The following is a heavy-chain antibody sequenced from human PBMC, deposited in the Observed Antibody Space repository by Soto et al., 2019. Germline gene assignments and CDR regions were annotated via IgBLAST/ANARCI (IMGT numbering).Heavy chain of an antibody. CDR2: ISAYNGNT. D-gene: IGHD5-18*01. CDR3: ARDWHRDPAIGARDY. V-gene: IGHV1-18*04. CDR1: GYTFTSYG. J-gene: IGHJ4*02. Sequence: ASVKVSCKASGYTFTSYGISWVRQAPGQGLEWMGWISAYNGNTNYAQKIQGRVTMTTDTSTSTAYMEQRSLRSDDTAVYYCARDWHRDPAIGARDYWGQGTLVTVSS.